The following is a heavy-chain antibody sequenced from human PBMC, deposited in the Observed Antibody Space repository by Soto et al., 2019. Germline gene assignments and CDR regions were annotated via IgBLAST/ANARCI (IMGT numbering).Heavy chain of an antibody. CDR3: AREIIPLTTDWYFDL. CDR2: IFDSGST. CDR1: GGSISGGFYY. V-gene: IGHV4-30-4*01. J-gene: IGHJ2*01. Sequence: SETLSLTWSVSGGSISGGFYYWSWIRQPPGKGLEWIGYIFDSGSTYYNPSLKSRVTISVDTSKNQFSLRLSSVTAADTAVYYCAREIIPLTTDWYFDLWGRGTLVTVSS. D-gene: IGHD4-17*01.